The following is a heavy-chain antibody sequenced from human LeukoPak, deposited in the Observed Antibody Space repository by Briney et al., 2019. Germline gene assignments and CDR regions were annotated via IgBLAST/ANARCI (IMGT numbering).Heavy chain of an antibody. V-gene: IGHV3-74*01. D-gene: IGHD6-19*01. CDR1: GFTFSTYW. J-gene: IGHJ4*02. Sequence: PGGPLRLSCAASGFTFSTYWMHWVRQGPPKGLAWVSRLSSDGSVTNYADSVKGRFTISRDNAKNTLYLQMNSLRAEDTAVYYCVRDRPYTSGLSDYWGQGTLVTVSS. CDR2: LSSDGSVT. CDR3: VRDRPYTSGLSDY.